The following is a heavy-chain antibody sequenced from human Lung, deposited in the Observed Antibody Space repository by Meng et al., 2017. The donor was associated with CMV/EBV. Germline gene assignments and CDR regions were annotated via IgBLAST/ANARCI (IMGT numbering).Heavy chain of an antibody. Sequence: VXVSCKASGYTFTAHYFHWVRQAPGQGLEWMGWIHPHRGDTNYAQQFQGRVTLTRDTSINTGYMELTRLTSDDTAVYYCARDNNWGPDYWGQGPLVTVSS. D-gene: IGHD7-27*01. V-gene: IGHV1-2*02. CDR3: ARDNNWGPDY. CDR2: IHPHRGDT. J-gene: IGHJ4*02. CDR1: GYTFTAHY.